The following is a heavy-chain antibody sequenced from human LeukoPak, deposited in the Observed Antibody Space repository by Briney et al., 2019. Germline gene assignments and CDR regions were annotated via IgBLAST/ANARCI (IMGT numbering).Heavy chain of an antibody. Sequence: GRSLRLSCAASGFIFNDFTMHWVRQAPGKGLEWVAVISYNGGNTYYADSVRGRFSISRDNPKNTLYLQMNALRRDDTAVYYCARIAHTRKSDYWGRGTLVIVSS. CDR2: ISYNGGNT. J-gene: IGHJ4*02. CDR3: ARIAHTRKSDY. V-gene: IGHV3-30-3*01. CDR1: GFIFNDFT. D-gene: IGHD2-21*01.